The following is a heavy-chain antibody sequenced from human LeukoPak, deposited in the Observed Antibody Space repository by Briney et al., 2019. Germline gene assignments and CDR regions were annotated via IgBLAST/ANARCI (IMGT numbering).Heavy chain of an antibody. Sequence: GGSLRLSCAASGFTFSTYEMKWVRQAPGKGLEWVSYISTSGSSKFYADSVKGRFIISRDNAKNSLYLQMNSLRAEDTAVYYCARDAFDIWGQGTMVTVSS. CDR2: ISTSGSSK. V-gene: IGHV3-48*03. CDR1: GFTFSTYE. J-gene: IGHJ3*02. CDR3: ARDAFDI.